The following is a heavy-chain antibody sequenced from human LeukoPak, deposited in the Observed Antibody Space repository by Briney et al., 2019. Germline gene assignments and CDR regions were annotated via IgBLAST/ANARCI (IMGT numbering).Heavy chain of an antibody. J-gene: IGHJ4*02. D-gene: IGHD3-10*01. Sequence: SETLSLTCTVSGGSISSYDWSWVRQPAGKGLEWVGRIYTSGSTNYNPSLKSRVTISVKTSKNQFSLKLSSVPAADTAVSYCARHNFKLLWFGSHFDYWGQGTLVTVSS. CDR1: GGSISSYD. CDR3: ARHNFKLLWFGSHFDY. CDR2: IYTSGST. V-gene: IGHV4-4*07.